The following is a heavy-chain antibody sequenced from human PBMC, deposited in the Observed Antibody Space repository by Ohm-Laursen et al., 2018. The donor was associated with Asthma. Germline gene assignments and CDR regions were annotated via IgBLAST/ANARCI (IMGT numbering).Heavy chain of an antibody. V-gene: IGHV3-30*18. CDR1: GFTFSSYG. J-gene: IGHJ3*02. CDR3: AKDSRDAFDI. Sequence: SLRLSCTASGFTFSSYGMHWVRQAPGKGLEWVAVISYDGSNKYYADSVKGRFTISRDNSKNTLYLQMNSLRAEDTAVYYCAKDSRDAFDIWGQGTMVTVSS. CDR2: ISYDGSNK. D-gene: IGHD2-2*01.